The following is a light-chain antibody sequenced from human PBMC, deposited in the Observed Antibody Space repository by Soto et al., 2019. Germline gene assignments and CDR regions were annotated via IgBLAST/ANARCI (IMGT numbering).Light chain of an antibody. CDR1: NSDIGHYNY. V-gene: IGLV2-14*01. J-gene: IGLJ1*01. Sequence: QSVLTQPASVFGSPGQSITISCTGTNSDIGHYNYVSWYQQHPGKVPKLIISEVRNRPSGVSDRFSGSKSGNSASLTISGLQTEDEADYYCSSYTTTSTQVFGSGTKVTVL. CDR3: SSYTTTSTQV. CDR2: EVR.